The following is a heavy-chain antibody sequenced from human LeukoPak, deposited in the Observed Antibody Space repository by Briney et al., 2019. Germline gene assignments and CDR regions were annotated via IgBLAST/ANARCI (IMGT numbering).Heavy chain of an antibody. Sequence: GASVKVSCKASGYTFNSYGISWVRQAPGQGLEWMGWISTYNGKTKYAQKLQGRVTMTTDTSTSTAYMELRSLRSDDTAVYYCASGRGSGTYEDWVDPWGQGTLVTVSS. J-gene: IGHJ5*02. V-gene: IGHV1-18*01. CDR3: ASGRGSGTYEDWVDP. CDR1: GYTFNSYG. D-gene: IGHD3-10*01. CDR2: ISTYNGKT.